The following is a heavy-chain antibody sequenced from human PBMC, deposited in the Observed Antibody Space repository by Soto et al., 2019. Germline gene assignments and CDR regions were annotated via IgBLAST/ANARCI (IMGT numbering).Heavy chain of an antibody. CDR2: TYYRSKWYN. Sequence: PSQTLSLTCAISGDSVSSNSAAWNWIRQSPSRGLEWLGRTYYRSKWYNDYAVSVKSRITINPDTSKNQFSLQLNSVTPEDTAVYYCARGSQRGYSYGHNWFDPWGQGTLVTVSS. V-gene: IGHV6-1*01. CDR1: GDSVSSNSAA. J-gene: IGHJ5*02. CDR3: ARGSQRGYSYGHNWFDP. D-gene: IGHD5-18*01.